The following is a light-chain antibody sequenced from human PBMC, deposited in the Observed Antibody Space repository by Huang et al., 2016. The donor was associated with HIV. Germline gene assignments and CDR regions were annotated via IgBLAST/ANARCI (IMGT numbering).Light chain of an antibody. J-gene: IGKJ1*01. Sequence: EIVLTQSPATLSLSPGERATLSCRASQSVSSSYLAWYQQKPGQAPRLLFYGASSRATGIPDRFSGSGSGTDFTLTISRLEPEDFAVYYCQQYDSSPWTFGQGTKVEIK. CDR1: QSVSSSY. CDR3: QQYDSSPWT. CDR2: GAS. V-gene: IGKV3-20*01.